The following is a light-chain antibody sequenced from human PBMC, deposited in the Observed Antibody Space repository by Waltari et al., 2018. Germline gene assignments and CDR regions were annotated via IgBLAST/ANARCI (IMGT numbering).Light chain of an antibody. J-gene: IGKJ1*01. Sequence: ELVMTQSPATLSVSPGEGATLSCRASQSVRSNLAWYQQKPGQAPRLLTYGASTRATGIPARFNGGGSGTEFTLTISSLQSEDFATYYCQQYNNWPGTFGQGTKVEIK. CDR1: QSVRSN. CDR2: GAS. CDR3: QQYNNWPGT. V-gene: IGKV3-15*01.